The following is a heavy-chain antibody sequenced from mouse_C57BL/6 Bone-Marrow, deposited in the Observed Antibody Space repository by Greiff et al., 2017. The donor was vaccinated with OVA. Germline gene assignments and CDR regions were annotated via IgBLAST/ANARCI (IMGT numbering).Heavy chain of an antibody. CDR2: IYPGSGST. CDR1: GYTFTSYW. D-gene: IGHD1-1*01. J-gene: IGHJ3*01. Sequence: QVQLQQPGAELVKPGASVKMSCKASGYTFTSYWITWVKQRPGQGLEWIGDIYPGSGSTNYNEKFKSKATLTVDTSSSTAYMQLSSLTSEDSAVYYCARGSKTLAWFAYWGQGTLVTVSA. CDR3: ARGSKTLAWFAY. V-gene: IGHV1-55*01.